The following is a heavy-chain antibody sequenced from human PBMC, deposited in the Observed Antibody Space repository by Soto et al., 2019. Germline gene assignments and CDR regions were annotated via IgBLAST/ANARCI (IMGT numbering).Heavy chain of an antibody. D-gene: IGHD4-17*01. CDR2: VKSKAFGETT. CDR3: ITDPGDYENY. CDR1: GFTFNDAW. Sequence: DVHLVESGGDLVKPGGSLRLSCAASGFTFNDAWMSWVRQPPGKGLEWVGRVKSKAFGETTDYAAPVKDRFVVSRDDSGNMIFLQMNGLKTEDTAVYYCITDPGDYENYWGQGTPVTVSS. J-gene: IGHJ4*02. V-gene: IGHV3-15*01.